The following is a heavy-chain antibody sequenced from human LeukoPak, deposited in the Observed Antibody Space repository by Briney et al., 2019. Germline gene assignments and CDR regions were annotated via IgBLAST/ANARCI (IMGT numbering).Heavy chain of an antibody. J-gene: IGHJ4*02. Sequence: PSETLSLTCTVSGGSISSYYWSWIRQPPRKGLEWIGCIYYSGSTNYNPSLTSRVTISVYTSKNQFSLKLSSVTAADTAVYYCARGTWIQLWSPLDYWGQGTLVTVSS. CDR2: IYYSGST. CDR1: GGSISSYY. V-gene: IGHV4-59*01. CDR3: ARGTWIQLWSPLDY. D-gene: IGHD5-18*01.